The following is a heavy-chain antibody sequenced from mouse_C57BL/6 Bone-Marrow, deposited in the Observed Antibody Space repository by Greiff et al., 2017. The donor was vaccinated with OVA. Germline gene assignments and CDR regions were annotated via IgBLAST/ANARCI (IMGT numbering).Heavy chain of an antibody. CDR2: ISNGGGST. Sequence: DVKLVESGGGLVQPGGSLKLSCAASGFTFSDYYMYWVRQTPEKRLEWVAYISNGGGSTYYPDTVKGRFTISRDNAKNTLYLQMSRLKSEDTAMYYCARHGAYYSNYFDYWGQGTTLTVSS. J-gene: IGHJ2*01. CDR1: GFTFSDYY. V-gene: IGHV5-12*01. CDR3: ARHGAYYSNYFDY. D-gene: IGHD2-5*01.